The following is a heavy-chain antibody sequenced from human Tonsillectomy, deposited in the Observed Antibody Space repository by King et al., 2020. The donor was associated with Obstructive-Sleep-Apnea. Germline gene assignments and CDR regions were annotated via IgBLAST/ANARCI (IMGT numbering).Heavy chain of an antibody. D-gene: IGHD5-12*01. CDR3: AKDSSGYDHWYFDL. Sequence: VQLVESGGGVVKPGGSLRLSCAASGFTFSTYGMHWVRQAPGKGLEWVTFIRYDGSSTYYADSVKGRFTISRDNSKNTLYLQMNSLRVEDTAVYFCAKDSSGYDHWYFDLWGRGTLVTVSS. J-gene: IGHJ2*01. CDR1: GFTFSTYG. CDR2: IRYDGSST. V-gene: IGHV3-30*02.